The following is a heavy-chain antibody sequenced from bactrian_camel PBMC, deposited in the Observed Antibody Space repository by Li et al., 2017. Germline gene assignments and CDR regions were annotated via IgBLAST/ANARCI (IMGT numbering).Heavy chain of an antibody. D-gene: IGHD4*01. V-gene: IGHV3S55*01. J-gene: IGHJ4*01. Sequence: HVQLVESGGGSVQAGGSLRLSCTAPGSTFDDGEMGWYRQDPGNECELVATISSDGDTYYADAVKGRFSISRDNAKNTVYLQMNSLKPEDTATYYCAADRSFFTATTTDKSEYDYWGQGTQVTVS. CDR2: ISSDGDT. CDR3: AADRSFFTATTTDKSEYDY. CDR1: GSTFDDGE.